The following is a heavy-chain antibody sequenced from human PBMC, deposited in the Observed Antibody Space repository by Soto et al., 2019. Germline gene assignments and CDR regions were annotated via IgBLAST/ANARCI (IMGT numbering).Heavy chain of an antibody. CDR1: GFTFSSYA. CDR3: ARDPITVLWFGELGYFDY. Sequence: GSLRLSCAASGFTFSSYAMHWVRQAPGKGLEWVAVISYDGSNKYYADSVKGRFTISRDNSKNTLYLQMNSLRAEDTAVYYCARDPITVLWFGELGYFDYWGQGTLVTVSS. J-gene: IGHJ4*02. V-gene: IGHV3-30-3*01. CDR2: ISYDGSNK. D-gene: IGHD3-10*01.